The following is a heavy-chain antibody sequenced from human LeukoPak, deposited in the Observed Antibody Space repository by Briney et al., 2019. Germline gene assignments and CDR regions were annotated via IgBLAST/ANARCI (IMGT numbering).Heavy chain of an antibody. Sequence: GGSLRLSCAASGFTFSGAWMSWVRQAPGRGLEWVSSVDGGGGGTYYADSVKGRFTISRDNSKDTLYLQMNGLRAEDTAVYFCAKQSAGSAAWYSLHYDFWGQGTLVTVSS. V-gene: IGHV3-23*01. CDR2: VDGGGGGT. D-gene: IGHD6-13*01. CDR1: GFTFSGAW. CDR3: AKQSAGSAAWYSLHYDF. J-gene: IGHJ4*02.